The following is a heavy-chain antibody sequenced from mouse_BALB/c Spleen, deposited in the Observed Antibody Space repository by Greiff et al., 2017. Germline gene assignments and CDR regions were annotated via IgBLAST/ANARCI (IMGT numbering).Heavy chain of an antibody. CDR2: IRNKANGYTT. CDR1: GFTFTDYY. V-gene: IGHV7-3*02. CDR3: ASHYYRYDEGFDY. J-gene: IGHJ2*01. D-gene: IGHD2-14*01. Sequence: EVKLMESGGGLVQPGGSLRLSCATSGFTFTDYYMSWVRQPPGKALEWLGFIRNKANGYTTEYSASVKGRFTISRDNSQSILYLQMNTLRAEDSATYYCASHYYRYDEGFDYWGQGTTLTVSS.